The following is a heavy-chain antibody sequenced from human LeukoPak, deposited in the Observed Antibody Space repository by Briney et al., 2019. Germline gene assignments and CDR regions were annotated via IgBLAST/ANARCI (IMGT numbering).Heavy chain of an antibody. CDR2: IYYSGRT. D-gene: IGHD5-12*01. Sequence: SETLSLTCTVSVDSIISSSYYWGWIRQAPGKGLEWIGSIYYSGRTYYNPSLKSRVTISVDTSKNQFSLRLSSVTSADTAFYYCARQVDSTYFNFWGQGTLVTVSS. J-gene: IGHJ4*02. V-gene: IGHV4-39*01. CDR1: VDSIISSSYY. CDR3: ARQVDSTYFNF.